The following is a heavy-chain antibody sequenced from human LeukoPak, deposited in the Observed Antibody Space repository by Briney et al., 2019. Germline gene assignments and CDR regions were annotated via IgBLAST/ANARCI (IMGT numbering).Heavy chain of an antibody. Sequence: PGGSLRLSCAASGFTVSDNYMSWVRQAPGKGLEWVSVIYSGGSTYYADFVKGRFSISRDNSKNTLYLQMNSLRAEDTAVYYCARAAGGGGNRFDYWGQGTLVTVSS. CDR3: ARAAGGGGNRFDY. CDR2: IYSGGST. V-gene: IGHV3-53*01. D-gene: IGHD4-23*01. J-gene: IGHJ4*02. CDR1: GFTVSDNY.